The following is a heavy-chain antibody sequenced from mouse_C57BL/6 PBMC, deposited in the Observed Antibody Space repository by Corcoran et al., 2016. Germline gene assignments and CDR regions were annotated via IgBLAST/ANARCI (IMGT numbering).Heavy chain of an antibody. CDR1: GYTFTDYY. CDR2: IYPGSGNT. CDR3: ARSGQFAMDY. D-gene: IGHD3-1*01. J-gene: IGHJ4*01. Sequence: VQLKQSGAELVRPGASVKLSCNASGYTFTDYYINWVKQRPGQGLEWIARIYPGSGNTYYNEKFKGKATLTAEKSSSTAYMQLSSLTSEDSAVYFCARSGQFAMDYWGQGTSVTVSS. V-gene: IGHV1-76*01.